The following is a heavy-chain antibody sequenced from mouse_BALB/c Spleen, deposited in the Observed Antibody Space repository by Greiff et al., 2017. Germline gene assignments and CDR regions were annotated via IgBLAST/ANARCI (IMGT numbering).Heavy chain of an antibody. J-gene: IGHJ4*01. Sequence: QVHVKQSGAELVRPGSSVKISCKASGYAFSSYWMNWVKQRPGQGLEWIGQIYPGDGDTNYNGKFKGKATLTADKSSSTAYMQLSSLTSEDSAVYFCARSNSLLRLRAMDYWGQGTSVTVSS. V-gene: IGHV1-80*01. CDR1: GYAFSSYW. CDR3: ARSNSLLRLRAMDY. CDR2: IYPGDGDT. D-gene: IGHD1-2*01.